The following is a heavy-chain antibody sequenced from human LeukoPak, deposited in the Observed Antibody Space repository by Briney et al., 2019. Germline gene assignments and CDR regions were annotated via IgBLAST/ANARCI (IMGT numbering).Heavy chain of an antibody. D-gene: IGHD1-1*01. CDR3: AKSPCWKCGWYFDL. V-gene: IGHV3-30*18. CDR1: GFTFSSYG. J-gene: IGHJ2*01. CDR2: ISYDGSNK. Sequence: PGGSLRLSCAASGFTFSSYGMHWVRQAPGKGLEWVAVISYDGSNKYYADSVKGRFTISRDNSKNTLYLQMNSLRAEDTAVYYCAKSPCWKCGWYFDLWGRGTLVTVSS.